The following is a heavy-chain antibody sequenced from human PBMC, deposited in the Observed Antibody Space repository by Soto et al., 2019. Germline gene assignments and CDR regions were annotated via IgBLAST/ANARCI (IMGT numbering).Heavy chain of an antibody. J-gene: IGHJ4*02. V-gene: IGHV1-18*01. Sequence: QVQLVQSGAEVKKPGASVKVSCKASGYTFTSYGISWVRQAPGQGLVWMGCISDYNGNTNYAQKLQGRVTMTTDTSTSTASMELRSLISDDKAVYYCARRGRDFDFWNGSHQHSWAYGGKGTRVLVSS. CDR3: ARRGRDFDFWNGSHQHSWAY. CDR2: ISDYNGNT. CDR1: GYTFTSYG. D-gene: IGHD3-3*01.